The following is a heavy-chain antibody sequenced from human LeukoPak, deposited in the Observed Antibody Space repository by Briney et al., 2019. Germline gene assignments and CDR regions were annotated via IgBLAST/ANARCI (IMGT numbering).Heavy chain of an antibody. CDR2: ISAYSGNT. D-gene: IGHD6-13*01. V-gene: IGHV1-18*01. J-gene: IGHJ4*02. CDR3: ARQNSRARLDY. Sequence: WASVKVSCKASGYTFTSYGISWVRQAPGQGLEWMGWISAYSGNTNYAQKLQGRVTMTIDTSTSTAYMELRSLRSDDTAVYYCARQNSRARLDYWGQGTLVTVSS. CDR1: GYTFTSYG.